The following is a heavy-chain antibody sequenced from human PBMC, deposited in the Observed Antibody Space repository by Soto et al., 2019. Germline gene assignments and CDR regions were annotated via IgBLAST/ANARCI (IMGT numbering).Heavy chain of an antibody. CDR2: IYYSGST. D-gene: IGHD3-10*01. V-gene: IGHV4-31*03. Sequence: TLSLTCTVSGGSISSGGYYWSWIRQHPGKGLEWIGYIYYSGSTYYNPSLKSRVTISVDTSKDQSSLKLSSVTAADTAVYYCARASWFGYYFDYWGQGTLVTVSS. CDR3: ARASWFGYYFDY. CDR1: GGSISSGGYY. J-gene: IGHJ4*02.